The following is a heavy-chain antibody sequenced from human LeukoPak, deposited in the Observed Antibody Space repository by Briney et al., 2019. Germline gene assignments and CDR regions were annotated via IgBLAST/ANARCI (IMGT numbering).Heavy chain of an antibody. CDR1: GGSFSGYY. CDR2: INHSGST. Sequence: SETLSLTCAVYGGSFSGYYWSWIRQPPGKGLEWIGEINHSGSTNYNPSLKSRVTISVDTSKNQFSLKLSSVTAADTAVYYCARDQDYYDSSGYYLIFDYWGQGTLVTVSS. J-gene: IGHJ4*02. D-gene: IGHD3-22*01. CDR3: ARDQDYYDSSGYYLIFDY. V-gene: IGHV4-34*01.